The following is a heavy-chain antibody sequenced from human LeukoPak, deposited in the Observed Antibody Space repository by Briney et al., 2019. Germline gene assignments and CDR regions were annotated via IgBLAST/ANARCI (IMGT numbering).Heavy chain of an antibody. J-gene: IGHJ5*02. CDR1: GGTFSSYA. D-gene: IGHD1-1*01. CDR3: ARGGVQLWTDRELDL. V-gene: IGHV1-69*04. Sequence: SVKVSCKASGGTFSSYAISWVRQAPGQGLEWMGRIIPILGIANYAQKFQGRVTITADKSTSTAYMELSSLRSEDTAVYYCARGGVQLWTDRELDLWGQGTLVTVSS. CDR2: IIPILGIA.